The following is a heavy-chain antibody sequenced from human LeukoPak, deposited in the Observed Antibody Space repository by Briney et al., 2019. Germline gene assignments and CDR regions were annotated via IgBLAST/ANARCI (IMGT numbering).Heavy chain of an antibody. D-gene: IGHD3-3*01. Sequence: ASVKVSCKVSGYTLTELSMHWVRQAPGKGLEWMGGFDPEDGETIYAQKFQGRVTMTEVTSTDTAYMELSSLRSEDTAVYYCATRHTIFGVVRHFDYWGQGTLVTVSS. CDR1: GYTLTELS. J-gene: IGHJ4*02. CDR3: ATRHTIFGVVRHFDY. V-gene: IGHV1-24*01. CDR2: FDPEDGET.